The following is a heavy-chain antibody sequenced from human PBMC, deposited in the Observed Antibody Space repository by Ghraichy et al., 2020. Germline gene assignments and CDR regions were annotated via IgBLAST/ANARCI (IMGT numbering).Heavy chain of an antibody. CDR3: ARGRPSQRGTESDPFGL. D-gene: IGHD1-26*01. V-gene: IGHV4-39*07. Sequence: SETLSLTCTVSGDSISSSGYYWSWIRQHPGQGLEWITSIYFTGTTYYNPSLKSRVTMSVDTSTNQFSLRLTSVTAADTAVYYCARGRPSQRGTESDPFGLWGQETIITVSS. CDR2: IYFTGTT. CDR1: GDSISSSGYY. J-gene: IGHJ3*01.